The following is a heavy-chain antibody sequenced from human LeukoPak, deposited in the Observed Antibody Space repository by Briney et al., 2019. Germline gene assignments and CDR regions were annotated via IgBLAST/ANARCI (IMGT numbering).Heavy chain of an antibody. CDR3: ARDAGGGYSCYDC. Sequence: GGSLRLSCAASGFTFSSYWMTWIRQAPGKGLEWVANIKQDGSEKYYVDSVKGRFTISRDNAKNSLYLQMNSLRAEDTAVYYCARDAGGGYSCYDCWGQGTLVTVSS. CDR2: IKQDGSEK. CDR1: GFTFSSYW. D-gene: IGHD5-18*01. J-gene: IGHJ4*02. V-gene: IGHV3-7*01.